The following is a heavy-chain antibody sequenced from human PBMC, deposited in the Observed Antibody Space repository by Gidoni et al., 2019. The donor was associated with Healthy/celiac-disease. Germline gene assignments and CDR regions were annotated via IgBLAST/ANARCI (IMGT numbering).Heavy chain of an antibody. V-gene: IGHV4-39*01. D-gene: IGHD6-19*01. CDR1: CDSISDSFYY. CDR3: ARRGWRFYFDF. Sequence: QLQLQDSGPGLVMPLDTLSLTSTVPCDSISDSFYYWGRIRQPPGKGRDWIGTIYYSGSTYYNPSLKSRVTRSVDTSNKRFALRLSSVTAADTAVYYCARRGWRFYFDFWGQGTLVTVSS. J-gene: IGHJ4*02. CDR2: IYYSGST.